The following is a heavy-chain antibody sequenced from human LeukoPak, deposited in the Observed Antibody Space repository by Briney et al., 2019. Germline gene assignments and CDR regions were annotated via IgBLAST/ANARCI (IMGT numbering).Heavy chain of an antibody. Sequence: SETLSLTCTVSGGSISSYYWSWIRQPPGKGLEWIGYIYYSGSTSYNPSLKSRVTISLDTSKNQFSLKLSSVTAADTAVYYCARIGHEDYSFDYWGQGTLVTVSS. CDR2: IYYSGST. CDR1: GGSISSYY. J-gene: IGHJ4*02. CDR3: ARIGHEDYSFDY. V-gene: IGHV4-59*01.